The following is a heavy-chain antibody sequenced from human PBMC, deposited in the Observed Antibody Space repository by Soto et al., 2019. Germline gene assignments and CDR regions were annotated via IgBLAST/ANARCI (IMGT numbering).Heavy chain of an antibody. CDR3: ARYSYGIDGYYGMDV. CDR1: GFTFSSYS. Sequence: PGGSLRLSCASSGFTFSSYSMNWVRQAPGKGLEWVSYISSSSSTIYYADSVKGRFTISRDNAKNSLYLQMNSLRDEDTAVYYCARYSYGIDGYYGMDVWGQGTTVTVSS. J-gene: IGHJ6*02. CDR2: ISSSSSTI. V-gene: IGHV3-48*02. D-gene: IGHD5-18*01.